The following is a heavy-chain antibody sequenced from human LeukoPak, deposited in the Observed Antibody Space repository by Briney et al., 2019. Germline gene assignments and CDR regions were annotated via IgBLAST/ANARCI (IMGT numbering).Heavy chain of an antibody. CDR3: ARERRQLGATTTTTSSGGYYYYYMDV. CDR1: GGSISSYY. V-gene: IGHV4-4*07. J-gene: IGHJ6*03. Sequence: SETLSLTCTVSGGSISSYYWSWIRQPAGKGLEWIGRIYTSGSTNYNPSLKSRVTMSVDTSKNQFSLKLSSVTAADTAVYYCARERRQLGATTTTTSSGGYYYYYMDVWGKGTTVTVSS. D-gene: IGHD1-26*01. CDR2: IYTSGST.